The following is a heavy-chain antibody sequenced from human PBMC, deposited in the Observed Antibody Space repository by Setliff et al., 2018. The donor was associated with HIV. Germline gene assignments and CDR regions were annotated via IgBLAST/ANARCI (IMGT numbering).Heavy chain of an antibody. CDR2: IRYDGSNE. CDR3: AKDGDYSNWDYDAFDI. V-gene: IGHV3-30*02. Sequence: LRLSCAASGFTFSSYGMHWVRQAPGKGLEWVAFIRYDGSNEYYADSVEGRFTISRDNSKNTLSLQMNSLRAEDTAVYYCAKDGDYSNWDYDAFDIWGQGTMVTVSS. J-gene: IGHJ3*02. D-gene: IGHD1-7*01. CDR1: GFTFSSYG.